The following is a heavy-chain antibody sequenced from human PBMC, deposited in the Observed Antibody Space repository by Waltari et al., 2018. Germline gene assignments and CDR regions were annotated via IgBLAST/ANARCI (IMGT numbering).Heavy chain of an antibody. J-gene: IGHJ4*02. CDR2: ISYTGST. CDR3: ARALVTTRIYFDY. V-gene: IGHV4-59*08. Sequence: QVQLQESGPGLVKPSETLSLTCTVSGDSISSYYWSWIRQPPGKGLEWIGYISYTGSTNYNPTIKRRVTCSVDTSKNQFSLKLSPGTAADTSVYYCARALVTTRIYFDYWGLGTLVTAPS. D-gene: IGHD5-12*01. CDR1: GDSISSYY.